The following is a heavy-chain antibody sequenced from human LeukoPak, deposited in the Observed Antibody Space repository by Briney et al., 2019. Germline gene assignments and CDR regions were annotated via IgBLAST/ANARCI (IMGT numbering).Heavy chain of an antibody. CDR2: FDPEDGET. CDR3: ATSNPRYSGYDSGRDSAFDI. V-gene: IGHV1-24*01. D-gene: IGHD5-12*01. Sequence: ASVKVSCKVSGYTLTELSMHWVRQAPGKGLEWMGGFDPEDGETIYAQKFQGRVTMTEDTSTDTAYMELSSLRSEDTAVYYCATSNPRYSGYDSGRDSAFDIWGQGTMVTVSS. J-gene: IGHJ3*02. CDR1: GYTLTELS.